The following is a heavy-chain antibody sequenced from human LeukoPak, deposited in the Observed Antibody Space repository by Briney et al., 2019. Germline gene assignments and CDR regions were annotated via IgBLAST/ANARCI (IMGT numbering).Heavy chain of an antibody. V-gene: IGHV4-30-2*01. D-gene: IGHD3-10*01. CDR3: ARERGSYHYYYYMDV. CDR2: IYHSGST. J-gene: IGHJ6*03. CDR1: GGSISSGGYY. Sequence: SQTLSLTCTVSGGSISSGGYYWSWIRQPPGKGLEWIGYIYHSGSTYYNPSLKSRVTISVDRSKNQFSLKLSSVTAADTAGYYCARERGSYHYYYYMDVWGKGTTVTVSS.